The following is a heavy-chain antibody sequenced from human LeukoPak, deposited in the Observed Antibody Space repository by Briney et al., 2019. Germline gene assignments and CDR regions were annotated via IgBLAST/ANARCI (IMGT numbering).Heavy chain of an antibody. Sequence: ASVTVSCKASGYTFTSYYMHWVRQAPGQGLEWTGIINPRGGSTSYAQKFQGRVTMTTDTSTSTVYMELSSLRSEDTAVYYCARDQSGYSNPEALEYWGQGTLVTVSS. J-gene: IGHJ4*02. CDR1: GYTFTSYY. CDR3: ARDQSGYSNPEALEY. D-gene: IGHD4-11*01. V-gene: IGHV1-46*01. CDR2: INPRGGST.